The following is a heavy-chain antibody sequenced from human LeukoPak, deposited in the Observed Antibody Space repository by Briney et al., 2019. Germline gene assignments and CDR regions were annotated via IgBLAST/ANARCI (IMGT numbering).Heavy chain of an antibody. V-gene: IGHV4-61*05. J-gene: IGHJ4*02. CDR3: ARSLAARGDFDY. D-gene: IGHD6-13*01. CDR1: GGSISSSSYY. Sequence: PSETLSLTCTVSGGSISSSSYYWGWIRQPPGKGLEWIGRIYTSGSTNYNPSLKSRVTISVDTSKNQFSLKLSSVTAADTAVYYCARSLAARGDFDYWGQGTLVTVSS. CDR2: IYTSGST.